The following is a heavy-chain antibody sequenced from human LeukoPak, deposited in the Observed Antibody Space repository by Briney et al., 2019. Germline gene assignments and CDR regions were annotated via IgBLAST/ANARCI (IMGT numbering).Heavy chain of an antibody. V-gene: IGHV1-8*01. Sequence: GASVKVSCKXSGYTFTSYDINWVRQATGQGLEWMGWMNPNSGNTGYSQKFQGRVTMTRNTSISTAYMELSSLRSEDTAVYYCARGPTEWELLFQHWGQGNLVTVSS. CDR1: GYTFTSYD. D-gene: IGHD1-26*01. CDR2: MNPNSGNT. J-gene: IGHJ1*01. CDR3: ARGPTEWELLFQH.